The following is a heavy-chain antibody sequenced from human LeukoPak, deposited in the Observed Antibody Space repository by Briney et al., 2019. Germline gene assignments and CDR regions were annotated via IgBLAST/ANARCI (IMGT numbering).Heavy chain of an antibody. Sequence: GGSLRLSCAASGFTFSSYSMNWVRQAPGKGLEWVSSISSSSSYIYYADSVKGRFTISRDNAKNSLYLQMNSLRAEDTAVYYCAREGFDSGGDDAFDIWGQGTMVTVSS. J-gene: IGHJ3*02. CDR1: GFTFSSYS. CDR3: AREGFDSGGDDAFDI. V-gene: IGHV3-21*01. CDR2: ISSSSSYI. D-gene: IGHD3-10*01.